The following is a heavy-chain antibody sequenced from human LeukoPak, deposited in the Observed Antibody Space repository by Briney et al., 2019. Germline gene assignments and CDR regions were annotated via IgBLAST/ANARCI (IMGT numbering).Heavy chain of an antibody. J-gene: IGHJ4*02. CDR3: ARGGQYQLLIFDY. V-gene: IGHV4-38-2*02. D-gene: IGHD2-2*01. Sequence: SETLSLTCTVSGYSISSGYYWGWIRQPPGKGLEWIGSIYHSGSTYYNPSLKSRVTISVDTSKNQFSLKLSSVTAADTAVYYCARGGQYQLLIFDYWGQGTLVTVSS. CDR1: GYSISSGYY. CDR2: IYHSGST.